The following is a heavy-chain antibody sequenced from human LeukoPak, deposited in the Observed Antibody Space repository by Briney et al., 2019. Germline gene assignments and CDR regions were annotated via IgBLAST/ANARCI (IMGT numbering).Heavy chain of an antibody. CDR3: AELGITMIGGV. CDR2: ISSSSSYI. CDR1: GFTFSSYS. V-gene: IGHV3-21*01. J-gene: IGHJ6*04. Sequence: GGPLRLSCAASGFTFSSYSMNWVRQAPGKGLEWVSCISSSSSYIYYADSVKGRFTISRDNAKNSLYLQMNSLRAEDTAVYYCAELGITMIGGVWGKGTTVTISS. D-gene: IGHD3-10*02.